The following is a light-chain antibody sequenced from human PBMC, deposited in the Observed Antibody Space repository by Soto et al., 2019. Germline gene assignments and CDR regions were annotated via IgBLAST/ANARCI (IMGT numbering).Light chain of an antibody. J-gene: IGLJ2*01. CDR3: AAWDDSLNGVL. CDR2: SYN. CDR1: SSNIGSNT. V-gene: IGLV1-44*01. Sequence: QAVVNQPPSASGTPGQRVTISCSGSSSNIGSNTVNWYQQLPGTAPKLLIFSYNQRPSGVPDRFSGSKSGTSASLAISGLQSEDEADYYCAAWDDSLNGVLFGGGTKVTVL.